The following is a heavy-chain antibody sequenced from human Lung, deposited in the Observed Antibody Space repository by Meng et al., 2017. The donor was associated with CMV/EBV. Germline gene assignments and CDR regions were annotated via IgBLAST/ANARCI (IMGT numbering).Heavy chain of an antibody. CDR2: ISPLVGSA. CDR3: ATYSSSDTGFDN. J-gene: IGHJ4*02. Sequence: CKASRDSSTTYVLNWVRQAPGQGLEWMGMISPLVGSADYAQKFQGRVTITTDESTTTAYMELNGLRSEDTAVFFCATYSSSDTGFDNWGQGTLVTVSS. D-gene: IGHD6-6*01. CDR1: RDSSTTYV. V-gene: IGHV1-69*05.